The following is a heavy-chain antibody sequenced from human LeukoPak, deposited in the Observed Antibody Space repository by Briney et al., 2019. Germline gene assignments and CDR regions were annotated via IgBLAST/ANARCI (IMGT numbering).Heavy chain of an antibody. V-gene: IGHV4-59*01. CDR3: ARGGYYGSGNDFRFDP. J-gene: IGHJ5*02. Sequence: SETLSLTCTVSGGSISSYYWSWIRQSPGKGLECIGYIHYTGSTNYNPSLKRRVTISVETSKNQFSLKLKSVTAADTAVYYCARGGYYGSGNDFRFDPWGQGTLVTVSS. CDR1: GGSISSYY. CDR2: IHYTGST. D-gene: IGHD3-10*01.